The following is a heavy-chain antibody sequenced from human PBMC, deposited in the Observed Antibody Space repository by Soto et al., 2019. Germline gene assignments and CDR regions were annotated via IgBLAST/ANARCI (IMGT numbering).Heavy chain of an antibody. CDR1: GGSVSSGSYY. CDR2: IYYSGST. J-gene: IGHJ4*02. Sequence: QVQLQESGPGLVKPSETLSLTCSVSGGSVSSGSYYWSWIRQPPGKGLGWIGYIYYSGSTKYNPCLKSRVTISVDTSKNQFSLKLSSVTAADTAVYYCARAGLGDGSDYWGQGTLVTVSS. V-gene: IGHV4-61*01. CDR3: ARAGLGDGSDY. D-gene: IGHD1-26*01.